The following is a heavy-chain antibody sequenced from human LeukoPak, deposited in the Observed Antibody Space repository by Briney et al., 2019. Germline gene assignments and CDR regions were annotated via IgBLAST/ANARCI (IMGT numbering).Heavy chain of an antibody. D-gene: IGHD5-12*01. CDR1: GYTFTSYG. V-gene: IGHV1-69*13. CDR2: IIPIFGTA. CDR3: ARDRESIVATKYYYYYMDV. J-gene: IGHJ6*03. Sequence: SVKVSCKASGYTFTSYGISWVRQAPGQGLEWMGGIIPIFGTANYAQKFQGRVTITADESTSTAYMELSSLRSEDTAVYYCARDRESIVATKYYYYYMDVWGKGTTVTVSS.